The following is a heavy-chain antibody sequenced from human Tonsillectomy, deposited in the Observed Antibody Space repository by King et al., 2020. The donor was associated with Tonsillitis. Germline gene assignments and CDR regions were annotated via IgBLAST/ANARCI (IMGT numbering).Heavy chain of an antibody. Sequence: VQLVESGGGLVKPGGSLRLSCAASGFTFSNAWMSWVRQAPGKGLEWVGRIKSKTDGGTTDYAAPVKGRFTISRDDSKNTLYLQMNSLKTEDTAVYYCTTDLLDYYESSVHWGQGTLVTVSS. J-gene: IGHJ4*02. CDR2: IKSKTDGGTT. V-gene: IGHV3-15*01. CDR1: GFTFSNAW. D-gene: IGHD3-22*01. CDR3: TTDLLDYYESSVH.